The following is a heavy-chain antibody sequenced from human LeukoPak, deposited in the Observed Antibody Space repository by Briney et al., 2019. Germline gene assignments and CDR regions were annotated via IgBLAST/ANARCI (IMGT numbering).Heavy chain of an antibody. J-gene: IGHJ6*03. CDR1: GGSFSGYY. V-gene: IGHV4-34*01. CDR2: INPSGSS. CDR3: ARGGGEYYYMDV. D-gene: IGHD2/OR15-2a*01. Sequence: SETLSLTCAVYGGSFSGYYWSWIRQAPGKGLEWIGEINPSGSSNYNPSLKSRVTISVDMSKNQFSLKVSSVTAADTAVYYCARGGGEYYYMDVWGKGTTVTVSS.